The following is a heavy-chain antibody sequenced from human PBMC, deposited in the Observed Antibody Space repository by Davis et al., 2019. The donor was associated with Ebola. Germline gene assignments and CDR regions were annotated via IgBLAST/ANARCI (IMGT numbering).Heavy chain of an antibody. D-gene: IGHD4-17*01. Sequence: MPSETLSLTCTVSGGSISSYYWSWIRQPPGKGLEWIGYIYYIGSTHYNPSLKSRVTISVDTSTNQFSLKLSPVTAADTAVYYCARDGYFDYGDPSVLYYYDGMDVWGQGTTVTVSS. CDR2: IYYIGST. CDR1: GGSISSYY. V-gene: IGHV4-59*01. J-gene: IGHJ6*02. CDR3: ARDGYFDYGDPSVLYYYDGMDV.